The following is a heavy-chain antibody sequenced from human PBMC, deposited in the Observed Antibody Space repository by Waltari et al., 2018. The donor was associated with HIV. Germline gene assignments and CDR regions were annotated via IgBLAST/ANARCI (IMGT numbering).Heavy chain of an antibody. CDR3: ARMTRDNWFDP. V-gene: IGHV3-7*01. J-gene: IGHJ5*02. CDR1: GFTFSSYC. D-gene: IGHD2-21*02. CDR2: IKQDGSEK. Sequence: EVQLVESGGGLVQPGGSLRLSCAASGFTFSSYCMSWVRQAPGKGLEWVANIKQDGSEKYYVDSVKGRFTISRDNAKNSLYLQMNSLRAEDTAVYYCARMTRDNWFDPWGQGTLVTVSS.